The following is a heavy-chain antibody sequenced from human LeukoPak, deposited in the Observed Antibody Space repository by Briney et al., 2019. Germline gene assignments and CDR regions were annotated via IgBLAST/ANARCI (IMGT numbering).Heavy chain of an antibody. CDR1: GDSITYFY. CDR3: ARVDTAMVTYWN. CDR2: FSSSGST. Sequence: SETLSLTCSVSGDSITYFYWSWIRQAAGKGLEWIGRFSSSGSTDYNASLKSRVTMSVDTSKNQLSLKVISVTAADTAVYYCARVDTAMVTYWNWGQGTLVTVSS. J-gene: IGHJ4*02. V-gene: IGHV4-4*07. D-gene: IGHD5-18*01.